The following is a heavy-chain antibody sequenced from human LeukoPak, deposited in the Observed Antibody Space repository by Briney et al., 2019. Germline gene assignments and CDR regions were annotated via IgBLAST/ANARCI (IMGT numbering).Heavy chain of an antibody. J-gene: IGHJ4*02. Sequence: ETLSLTCTVSGYSISTGYYWGWIRQPPGKGLEWIGAIYHSGSTYYNPSLKSRFTISIDTSKNQFSLKLSSVTAADTAVYYCARDLYYYGSGFDYWGQGTLVTVSS. CDR1: GYSISTGYY. V-gene: IGHV4-38-2*02. D-gene: IGHD3-10*01. CDR2: IYHSGST. CDR3: ARDLYYYGSGFDY.